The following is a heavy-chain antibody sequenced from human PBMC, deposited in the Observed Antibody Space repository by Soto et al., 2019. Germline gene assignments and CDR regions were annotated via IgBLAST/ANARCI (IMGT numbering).Heavy chain of an antibody. CDR2: ITYDGSST. Sequence: QVQMVESGGGVVQPGTSLRLSCEVTGLTFSGYGMHWVRQAPGKGLEWVADITYDGSSTYYADAVKGRFTVSRDNSKNILYLQMTSLRGDDTAMYYCAKDQMGRGWRTLDSWGQGTLVIVSS. D-gene: IGHD3-10*01. CDR3: AKDQMGRGWRTLDS. J-gene: IGHJ4*02. CDR1: GLTFSGYG. V-gene: IGHV3-30*18.